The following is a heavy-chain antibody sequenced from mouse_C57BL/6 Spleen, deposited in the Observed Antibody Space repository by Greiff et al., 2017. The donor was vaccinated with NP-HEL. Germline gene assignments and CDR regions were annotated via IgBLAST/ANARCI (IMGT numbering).Heavy chain of an antibody. D-gene: IGHD1-1*01. V-gene: IGHV1-54*01. CDR1: GYAFTNYL. J-gene: IGHJ3*01. CDR2: LTPGSGGT. CDR3: ARWGNYGSSPWFAY. Sequence: VQLQQSGAELVRPGTSVKVSCKASGYAFTNYLIEWVKQRPGPGLEWIGVLTPGSGGTTYTEQFKGTATLTADKSSSTAYMQLSSLTSEDSAVYFCARWGNYGSSPWFAYWGQGTLVTVSA.